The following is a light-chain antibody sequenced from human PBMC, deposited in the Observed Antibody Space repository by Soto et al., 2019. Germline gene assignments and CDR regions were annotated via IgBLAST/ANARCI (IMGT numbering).Light chain of an antibody. V-gene: IGKV1-27*01. CDR1: EGINNY. Sequence: DIQMTQSPSSLSASIGDRVTITWRATEGINNYLAWFQQKPGKVPKLLIYAASTLQSGVPSRFSGSGSGTDFTLTISSLQPDDVATYYCQKYNSGGPLTFGGGTKVDI. CDR3: QKYNSGGPLT. J-gene: IGKJ4*01. CDR2: AAS.